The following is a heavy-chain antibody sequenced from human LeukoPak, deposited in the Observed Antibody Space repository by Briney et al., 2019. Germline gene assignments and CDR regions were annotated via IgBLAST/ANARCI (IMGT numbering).Heavy chain of an antibody. Sequence: PSETLSLTCAVYGGSFSGYYWSWIRQPPGKGLEWIGEINHSGSTNYNPSLKSRVTISVDTSKNQFSLKLSSVTAADTAVYYCARGGGEQWLVYYYYGMDVWGQGTTVTVSS. CDR1: GGSFSGYY. J-gene: IGHJ6*02. CDR3: ARGGGEQWLVYYYYGMDV. CDR2: INHSGST. V-gene: IGHV4-34*01. D-gene: IGHD6-19*01.